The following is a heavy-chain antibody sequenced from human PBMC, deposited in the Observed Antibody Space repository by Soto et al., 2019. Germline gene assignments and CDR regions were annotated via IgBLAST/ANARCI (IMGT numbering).Heavy chain of an antibody. CDR1: SGSFSGYY. D-gene: IGHD6-19*01. V-gene: IGHV4-34*01. Sequence: SETLSLTCAVYSGSFSGYYLSWIRQPPGKGLEWIGNIYYSGTSYSYPSLKGRVTMSVDTSKNQFSMRLSSVTAADTAVYYCTDMRGQWLPRDWGRGIMVTVSS. CDR3: TDMRGQWLPRD. J-gene: IGHJ4*02. CDR2: IYYSGTS.